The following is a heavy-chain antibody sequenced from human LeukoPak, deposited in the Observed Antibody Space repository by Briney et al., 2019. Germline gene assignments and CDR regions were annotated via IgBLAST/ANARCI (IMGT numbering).Heavy chain of an antibody. V-gene: IGHV3-21*06. Sequence: GGSLRLSCAASEFTFSSYNMNWVRQAPGKGLEWVSSINPNGDYIYYADSVKGRFTISRDNAKNSLYLQMTSLKAEDTAVYFCARGIGYFDWLFFSWGQGTLLTVSS. J-gene: IGHJ5*02. D-gene: IGHD3-9*01. CDR3: ARGIGYFDWLFFS. CDR2: INPNGDYI. CDR1: EFTFSSYN.